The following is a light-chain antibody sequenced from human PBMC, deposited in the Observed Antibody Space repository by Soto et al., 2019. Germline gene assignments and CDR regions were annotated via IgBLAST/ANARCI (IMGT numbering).Light chain of an antibody. J-gene: IGLJ3*02. CDR3: TSFTPISPGM. V-gene: IGLV2-14*01. Sequence: QSALTQPASVSGSPGQSITISCTGTSSDVGGYNYVSWFQQHPGKAPKLKIYEVSNRPSGVSNRFSGSKSGNTASLTISELQAEDGADYYCTSFTPISPGMFGGGTKLT. CDR2: EVS. CDR1: SSDVGGYNY.